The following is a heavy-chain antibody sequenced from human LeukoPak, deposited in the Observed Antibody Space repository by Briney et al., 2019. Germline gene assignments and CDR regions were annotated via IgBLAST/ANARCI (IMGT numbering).Heavy chain of an antibody. J-gene: IGHJ4*02. V-gene: IGHV3-9*01. CDR1: GFTFDDYA. D-gene: IGHD3-10*01. CDR2: ISWNSGSI. CDR3: AKAGSGSSGYFDY. Sequence: GGSLRLSCAASGFTFDDYAMHWVRQAPGKVLEWVSGISWNSGSIGYADSVKGRFTISRDNAKNSLYLQMNSLRAEDTALYYCAKAGSGSSGYFDYWGQGTLVTVSS.